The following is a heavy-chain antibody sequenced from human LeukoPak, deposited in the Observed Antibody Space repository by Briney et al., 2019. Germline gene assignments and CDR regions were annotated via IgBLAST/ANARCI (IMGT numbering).Heavy chain of an antibody. CDR2: INHSAST. Sequence: PSETLSLTCAVYGGSFSGYYWSWIRQPPGKGLEWIGEINHSASTNYNPSLKSRVTISVDTSKNQFSLKLSSVTAADTAVYYCARARYCSSTSCPFDAFDIWGQGTMVTVSS. CDR1: GGSFSGYY. D-gene: IGHD2-2*01. V-gene: IGHV4-34*01. J-gene: IGHJ3*02. CDR3: ARARYCSSTSCPFDAFDI.